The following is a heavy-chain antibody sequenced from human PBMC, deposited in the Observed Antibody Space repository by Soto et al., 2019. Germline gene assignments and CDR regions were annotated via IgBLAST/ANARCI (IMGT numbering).Heavy chain of an antibody. CDR2: IKSKTDGGTT. J-gene: IGHJ6*02. V-gene: IGHV3-15*01. D-gene: IGHD2-15*01. CDR3: TTDCSGGSCYPRAYYYYYGMDV. CDR1: GFTFDTAW. Sequence: GGSLRLSCAASGFTFDTAWMSWVRQAPGKGLEWVGRIKSKTDGGTTDYAAPVTGRFTISRDDSKTTLYMQMNSLKTEDTAVYYCTTDCSGGSCYPRAYYYYYGMDVWGQGTTVTVSS.